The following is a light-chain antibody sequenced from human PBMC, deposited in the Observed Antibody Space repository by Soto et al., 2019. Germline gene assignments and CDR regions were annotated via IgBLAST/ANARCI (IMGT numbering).Light chain of an antibody. J-gene: IGKJ2*01. V-gene: IGKV1-39*01. CDR1: QSISSY. Sequence: DIQMTQSPSSLSASVGDRVTITCRASQSISSYLNWYQQKPGRAPKLLIYAASSLQSGVPSRFRGSGSGTDFVLTISSLQPEDFATYYCQQSYSTPPSFGQGTKLEIK. CDR3: QQSYSTPPS. CDR2: AAS.